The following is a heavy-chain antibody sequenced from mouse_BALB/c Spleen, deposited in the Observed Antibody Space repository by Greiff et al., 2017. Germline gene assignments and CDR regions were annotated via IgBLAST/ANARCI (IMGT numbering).Heavy chain of an antibody. J-gene: IGHJ4*01. Sequence: QVQLQQSGPQLVRPGASVKISCKASGYSFTSYWMHWVKQRPGQGLEWIGMIDPSDSETRLNQKFKDKATLTVDKSSSTAYMQLSSPTSEDSAVYYCARWRFVYAMDYWGQGTSVTVSS. CDR1: GYSFTSYW. CDR2: IDPSDSET. CDR3: ARWRFVYAMDY. V-gene: IGHV1S126*01.